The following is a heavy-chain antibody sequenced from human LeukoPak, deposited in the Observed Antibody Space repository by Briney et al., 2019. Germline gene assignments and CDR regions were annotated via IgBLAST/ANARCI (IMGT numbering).Heavy chain of an antibody. Sequence: SVKVSCKASGYTFTDYYMHWVRQARGQGLEWMGLINHNSGGTNYAQKFQGRVTMTRATSISTAYMELSRMRSDDTAVYYCARDLVYYDSSGYPDYWGQGTLVTVSS. CDR2: INHNSGGT. CDR1: GYTFTDYY. J-gene: IGHJ4*02. CDR3: ARDLVYYDSSGYPDY. V-gene: IGHV1-2*02. D-gene: IGHD3-22*01.